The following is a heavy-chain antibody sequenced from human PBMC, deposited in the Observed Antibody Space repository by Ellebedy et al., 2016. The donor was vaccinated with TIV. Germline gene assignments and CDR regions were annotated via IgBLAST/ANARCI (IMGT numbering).Heavy chain of an antibody. CDR2: IYYSGST. V-gene: IGHV4-61*08. CDR1: GGSITSGDYY. J-gene: IGHJ6*02. D-gene: IGHD3-9*01. CDR3: ARLYRYYDILTGRRGDYYYYGMDV. Sequence: SETLSLTCTVSGGSITSGDYYWSWIRQPPGKGLEWIGYIYYSGSTNYNPSLKSRVTISVDTSKNQFSLKLSSVTAADTAVYYCARLYRYYDILTGRRGDYYYYGMDVWGQGTTVTVSS.